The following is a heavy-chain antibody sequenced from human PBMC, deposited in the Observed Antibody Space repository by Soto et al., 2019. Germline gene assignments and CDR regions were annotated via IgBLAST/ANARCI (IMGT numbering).Heavy chain of an antibody. V-gene: IGHV4-4*07. J-gene: IGHJ5*02. D-gene: IGHD3-3*01. CDR1: GGSISSYY. CDR3: ARDRGYYVCANWFDP. Sequence: SETLSLTCTVSGGSISSYYWSWIRQPAGKGLEWIGRIYTSGSTNYNPSLKSRVTMSVDTSKNQFSLKLSSVTAADTAVYYCARDRGYYVCANWFDPWGQGTLVTVSS. CDR2: IYTSGST.